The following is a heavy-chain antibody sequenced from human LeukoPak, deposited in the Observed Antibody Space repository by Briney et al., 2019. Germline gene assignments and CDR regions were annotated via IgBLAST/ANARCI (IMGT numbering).Heavy chain of an antibody. CDR1: GYTFTSYG. J-gene: IGHJ5*02. V-gene: IGHV1-18*01. CDR2: ISAYNGNT. Sequence: ASVKVSCKASGYTFTSYGISWVRQAPGQGLEWMGWISAYNGNTNYAQKLQGRVTMTTDTSTRTAYMELRSLRSDDTAVYYCAITTYCSSTSCYWRRFDPWGQGTLVTVSS. CDR3: AITTYCSSTSCYWRRFDP. D-gene: IGHD2-2*01.